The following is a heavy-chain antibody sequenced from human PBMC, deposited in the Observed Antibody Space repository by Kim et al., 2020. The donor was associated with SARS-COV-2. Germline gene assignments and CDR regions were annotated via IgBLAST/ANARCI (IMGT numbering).Heavy chain of an antibody. J-gene: IGHJ6*02. CDR3: ARLGYCSGGSCTPLYYYYGMDV. V-gene: IGHV1-3*01. CDR1: GYTFTSYV. CDR2: INAGNGNT. D-gene: IGHD2-15*01. Sequence: ASVKVSCKASGYTFTSYVMHWVRQAPGQRLEWMGWINAGNGNTKYSQKFQGRVTITRDTSASTAYMELSSLRSEDTAVYYCARLGYCSGGSCTPLYYYYGMDVWGQGTTVTVSS.